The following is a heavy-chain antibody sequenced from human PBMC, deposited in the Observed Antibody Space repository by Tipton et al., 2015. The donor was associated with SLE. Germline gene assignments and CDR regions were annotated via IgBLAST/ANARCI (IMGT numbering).Heavy chain of an antibody. V-gene: IGHV4-34*01. CDR2: FNHTGST. CDR1: GGSFSGYY. J-gene: IGHJ4*02. D-gene: IGHD5-12*01. Sequence: LRLSCAVYGGSFSGYYWSWIRQPPGKGLGWIGEFNHTGSTNYNPSLKSRVTISVDTSKNQFSLKLSSVTAADTAVYYCARASGYDWLGDSPPLFDYWGQGTLVTVSS. CDR3: ARASGYDWLGDSPPLFDY.